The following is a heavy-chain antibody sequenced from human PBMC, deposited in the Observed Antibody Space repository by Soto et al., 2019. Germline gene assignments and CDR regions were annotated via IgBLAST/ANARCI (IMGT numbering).Heavy chain of an antibody. CDR1: SASILRSY. CDR2: LYNTGST. V-gene: IGHV4-59*01. CDR3: ARDLWGYCGVDCYPLDV. Sequence: SDILSLTYKDTSASILRSYWSELRASPGKGLEWIGYLYNTGSTIYNPSLKSRVTISVDTSKNQFPLKMNSVTAADTAVYYCARDLWGYCGVDCYPLDVWGQGTTVP. D-gene: IGHD2-21*02. J-gene: IGHJ6*02.